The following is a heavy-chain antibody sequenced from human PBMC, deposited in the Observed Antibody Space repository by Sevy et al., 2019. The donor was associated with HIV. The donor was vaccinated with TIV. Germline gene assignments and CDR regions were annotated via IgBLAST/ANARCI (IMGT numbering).Heavy chain of an antibody. CDR3: ARDSSGEEFGFYYYYMDV. CDR1: GFNFRDFY. CDR2: ISSSGGAK. V-gene: IGHV3-11*04. Sequence: GGSLRLSCAASGFNFRDFYMTWIRQAPGKGLEWVAYISSSGGAKYYADSVAGRFTFSRDKAKNSMYLQMNSLRADDAAIYFCARDSSGEEFGFYYYYMDVWGKGTAVTVSS. J-gene: IGHJ6*03. D-gene: IGHD3-3*01.